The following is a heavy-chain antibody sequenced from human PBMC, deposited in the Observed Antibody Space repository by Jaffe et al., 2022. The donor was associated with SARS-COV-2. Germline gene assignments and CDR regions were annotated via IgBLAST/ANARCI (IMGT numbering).Heavy chain of an antibody. Sequence: QLNLQESGPGLVKPSETLSLICTVSGGSITRSNYYWGWVRQPPGKGLEWIGGMYYSGGTYYNPSLKSRVTMSIDTSKNQFSLMLTSATAADTAVYYCSRRRGGRGSAGIRGLLPSDYYSSALDVWGQGTTVTVSS. CDR3: SRRRGGRGSAGIRGLLPSDYYSSALDV. CDR2: MYYSGGT. J-gene: IGHJ6*02. CDR1: GGSITRSNYY. V-gene: IGHV4-39*01. D-gene: IGHD3-10*01.